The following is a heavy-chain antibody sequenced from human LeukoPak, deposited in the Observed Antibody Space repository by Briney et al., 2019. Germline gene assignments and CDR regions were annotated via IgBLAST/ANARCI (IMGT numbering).Heavy chain of an antibody. J-gene: IGHJ5*02. V-gene: IGHV3-7*03. CDR3: ASPLGP. CDR2: IKQDGSEK. CDR1: GLTFSSYA. Sequence: PGASLRLSCAASGLTFSSYAMSWVRQAPGKGLEWVANIKQDGSEKYYVDSVKGRFTISRDNAKNSLYLQMNSLRAEDTAVYYCASPLGPWGQGTLVTVSS.